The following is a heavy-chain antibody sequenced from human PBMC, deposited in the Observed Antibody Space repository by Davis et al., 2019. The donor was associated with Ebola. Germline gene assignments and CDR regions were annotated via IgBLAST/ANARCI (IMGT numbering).Heavy chain of an antibody. Sequence: ASVKVSCKASGYTFTSYGISWVLQAPGQGLEWMGWISAYNGNTNYAQKLQGRVTMTTDTSTSTAYMELRSLRSDDTAVYYCASYCSSTSCERRAWFDPWGQGTLVTVSS. CDR2: ISAYNGNT. CDR3: ASYCSSTSCERRAWFDP. J-gene: IGHJ5*02. V-gene: IGHV1-18*04. CDR1: GYTFTSYG. D-gene: IGHD2-2*01.